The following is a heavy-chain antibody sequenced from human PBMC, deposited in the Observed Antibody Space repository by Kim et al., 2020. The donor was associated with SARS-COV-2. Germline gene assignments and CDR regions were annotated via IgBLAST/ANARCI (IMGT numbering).Heavy chain of an antibody. Sequence: GGSLRLSCAASGFSFSRYSMSWVRQAPGKGLEWVSSITGVSSGGNTFYADSVKGRFTISRDNAKNTLYLQMNSLRSEDTAVYYCAKRSVADAPGASDYWGQGTLVTVSP. CDR1: GFSFSRYS. V-gene: IGHV3-23*01. J-gene: IGHJ4*02. CDR3: AKRSVADAPGASDY. CDR2: ITGVSSGGNT.